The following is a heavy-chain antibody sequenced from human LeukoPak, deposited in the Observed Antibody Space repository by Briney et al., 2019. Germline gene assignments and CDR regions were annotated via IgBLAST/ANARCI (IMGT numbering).Heavy chain of an antibody. D-gene: IGHD7-27*01. J-gene: IGHJ4*02. CDR3: AKPTGAAGGY. Sequence: GGSLRLSCAASGFTFSDYYMSWVRQAPGKGLEWVSAISGSGGSTYYADSVKGRFTISRDNSKNTLYLQMNSLRAEDTAVYYCAKPTGAAGGYWGQGTLVTVSS. V-gene: IGHV3-23*01. CDR2: ISGSGGST. CDR1: GFTFSDYY.